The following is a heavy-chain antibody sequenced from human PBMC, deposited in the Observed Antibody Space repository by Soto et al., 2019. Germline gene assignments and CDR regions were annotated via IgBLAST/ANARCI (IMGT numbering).Heavy chain of an antibody. CDR2: IYYSGST. Sequence: QAQPQESGPGLVKPSQTLSLTCTVSGGSISSGDYYWSWIRQPPGKGLEWIGYIYYSGSTYYNPSLKSRVTISVDTSKNQFSLKLSSVTAADTAVYYCARDRAGGYDPYYFDYWGQGTLVTVSS. J-gene: IGHJ4*02. CDR3: ARDRAGGYDPYYFDY. D-gene: IGHD3-22*01. CDR1: GGSISSGDYY. V-gene: IGHV4-30-4*01.